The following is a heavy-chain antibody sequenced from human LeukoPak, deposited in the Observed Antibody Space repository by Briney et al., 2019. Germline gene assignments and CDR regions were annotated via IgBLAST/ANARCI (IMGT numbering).Heavy chain of an antibody. Sequence: ETLSLTCTVSSGSINGYYWSWIRQPPGKGLEWVGYISYSGSTNYNPSLKSRVTISVDTSKNQFSLKLSSVTAADTAVYYCARGSSSFGYWGQGTLVTVSS. V-gene: IGHV4-59*01. CDR3: ARGSSSFGY. J-gene: IGHJ4*02. CDR2: ISYSGST. D-gene: IGHD6-13*01. CDR1: SGSINGYY.